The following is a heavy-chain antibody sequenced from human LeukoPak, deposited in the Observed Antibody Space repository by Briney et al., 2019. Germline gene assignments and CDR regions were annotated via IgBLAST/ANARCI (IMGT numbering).Heavy chain of an antibody. V-gene: IGHV4-34*01. CDR1: VGSFSGYY. J-gene: IGHJ3*02. Sequence: SETLSLTPAVYVGSFSGYYWCCVPDPPGKGLECIGEINLSGSTNYNTSPKSRVTISVDPSKNQFSLKLSSVNAADTAVYDCARAMDIVVMVAATPPAFDIWGQGTMVTVSS. CDR2: INLSGST. D-gene: IGHD2-15*01. CDR3: ARAMDIVVMVAATPPAFDI.